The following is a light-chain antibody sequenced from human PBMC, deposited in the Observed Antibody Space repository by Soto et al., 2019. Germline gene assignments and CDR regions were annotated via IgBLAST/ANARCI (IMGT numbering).Light chain of an antibody. Sequence: QSALTQPASVSGSPGQSITISCTGTSSDVGSDNLVSWYQQHPGKAPKVMIYEDTKRPSGVSNRFSGSKSGNTASLTISGLQAEDEADYYCCSYAGSRTLWVFGGGTKLTVL. CDR1: SSDVGSDNL. V-gene: IGLV2-23*01. J-gene: IGLJ3*02. CDR2: EDT. CDR3: CSYAGSRTLWV.